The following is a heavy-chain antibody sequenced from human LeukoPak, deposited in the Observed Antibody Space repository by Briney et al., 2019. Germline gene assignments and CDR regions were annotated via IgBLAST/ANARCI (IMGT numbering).Heavy chain of an antibody. J-gene: IGHJ4*02. CDR3: ARGRQQLVWGYFDY. V-gene: IGHV1-69*06. CDR1: GGTFSSYA. D-gene: IGHD6-13*01. Sequence: ASVKVSCKASGGTFSSYAISWVRQAPGQGLEWMGGIIPIFGTANYAQKFQGRVTITADKSTSTAYVELSSLRSEDTAVYYCARGRQQLVWGYFDYWGQGTLVTVSS. CDR2: IIPIFGTA.